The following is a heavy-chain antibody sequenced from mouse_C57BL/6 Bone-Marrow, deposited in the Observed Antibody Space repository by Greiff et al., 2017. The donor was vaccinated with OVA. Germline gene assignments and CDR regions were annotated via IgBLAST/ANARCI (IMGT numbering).Heavy chain of an antibody. D-gene: IGHD1-1*01. CDR3: ARCHYGSSYGYFEV. J-gene: IGHJ1*03. CDR2: IYPSDSET. Sequence: QVQLQQPGAELVRPGSSVKLSCKASGYTFTSYWMDWVKQRPGQGLEWIGNIYPSDSETHYNQKFKDKATLTVDKSSSTAYMQLSSLTSEDSAVYDCARCHYGSSYGYFEVWGTGTTVTVSS. V-gene: IGHV1-61*01. CDR1: GYTFTSYW.